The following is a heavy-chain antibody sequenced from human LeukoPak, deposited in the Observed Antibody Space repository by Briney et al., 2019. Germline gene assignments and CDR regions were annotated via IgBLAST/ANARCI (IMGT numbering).Heavy chain of an antibody. J-gene: IGHJ4*02. CDR1: GFTFSSYA. CDR3: AKDTLWFGESGPLDY. D-gene: IGHD3-10*01. CDR2: ISGSGGST. V-gene: IGHV3-23*01. Sequence: PGGSLRLSCAASGFTFSSYAMSWVRQAPGKGLEWVSAISGSGGSTYYADSVKGRFTISRDNSKNTLYLQMNSLRAEDTAVYYCAKDTLWFGESGPLDYWGQGTLVTVSS.